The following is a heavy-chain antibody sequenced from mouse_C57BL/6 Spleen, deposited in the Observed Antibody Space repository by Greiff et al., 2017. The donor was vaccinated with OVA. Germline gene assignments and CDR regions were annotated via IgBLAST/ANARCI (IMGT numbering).Heavy chain of an antibody. CDR1: GYTFTSYW. CDR2: IDPSDSYT. Sequence: QVQLQQPGAELVMPGASVKLSCKASGYTFTSYWMHWVKQRPGQGLEWIGEIDPSDSYTNYNQKFKGKSTLTVDKSSSTAYMQLSSLTSEDSAVYYCAIATVGYFDYWGQGTTLTVSS. CDR3: AIATVGYFDY. D-gene: IGHD1-1*01. J-gene: IGHJ2*01. V-gene: IGHV1-69*01.